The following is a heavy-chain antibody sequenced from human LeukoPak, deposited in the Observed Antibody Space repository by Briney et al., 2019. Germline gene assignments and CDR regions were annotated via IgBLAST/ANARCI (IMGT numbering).Heavy chain of an antibody. J-gene: IGHJ5*02. CDR1: GGSINNSSYY. V-gene: IGHV4-39*01. CDR2: IYYSGST. Sequence: SETLSLTCTVSGGSINNSSYYWDWIRQPPGKGLEWIGSIYYSGSTYYNPSLKSRVTISVDTSKNQFSLKLSSVTAADTAVYYCARGSNDFWSGYYNWFDPWGQGTLVTVSS. D-gene: IGHD3-3*01. CDR3: ARGSNDFWSGYYNWFDP.